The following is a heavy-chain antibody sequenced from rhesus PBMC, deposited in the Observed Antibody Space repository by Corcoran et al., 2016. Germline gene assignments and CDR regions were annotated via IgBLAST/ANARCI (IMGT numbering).Heavy chain of an antibody. CDR2: IHGRRPST. J-gene: IGHJ3*01. CDR3: AREGYYYDSGGGACDF. Sequence: QVQLQESGPGLVKPSETLSLTCAVSGGSISDSSRWNWIRQPPGKGLEWIGYIHGRRPSTNSIRSLRSRVTISKDPSKSQFSLKLSSVTAADTAVYYCAREGYYYDSGGGACDFWGQGLSVTVSS. D-gene: IGHD3-28*01. CDR1: GGSISDSSR. V-gene: IGHV4S10*01.